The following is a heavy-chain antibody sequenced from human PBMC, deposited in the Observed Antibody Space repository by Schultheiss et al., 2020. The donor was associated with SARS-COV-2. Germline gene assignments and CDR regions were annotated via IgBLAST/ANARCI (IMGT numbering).Heavy chain of an antibody. CDR2: IYYSGST. CDR3: ARAAPGTKNTPPRGRHFDY. V-gene: IGHV4-31*03. CDR1: GGSISSGGYY. J-gene: IGHJ4*02. Sequence: SQTLSLTCTVSGGSISSGGYYWSWIRQHPGKGLEWIGYIYYSGSTYYNPSLKSRVTISVDTSKNQFSLKLSSVTAADTAVYYCARAAPGTKNTPPRGRHFDYWGQGTLVTVSS. D-gene: IGHD6-25*01.